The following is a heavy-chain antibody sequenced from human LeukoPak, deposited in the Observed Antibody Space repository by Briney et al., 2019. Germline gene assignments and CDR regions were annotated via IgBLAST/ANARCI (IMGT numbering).Heavy chain of an antibody. CDR2: ISAYNGNT. CDR3: ARDLGGTWGYGARFDY. CDR1: GYTFTSYG. J-gene: IGHJ4*02. V-gene: IGHV1-18*01. Sequence: ASVKVSCKASGYTFTSYGISWVRQAPGQGLEWMGWISAYNGNTNYAQKLQGRVTMTTDTSTSAAYMELRSLRSDDTAVYYCARDLGGTWGYGARFDYWGQGTLVTVSS. D-gene: IGHD7-27*01.